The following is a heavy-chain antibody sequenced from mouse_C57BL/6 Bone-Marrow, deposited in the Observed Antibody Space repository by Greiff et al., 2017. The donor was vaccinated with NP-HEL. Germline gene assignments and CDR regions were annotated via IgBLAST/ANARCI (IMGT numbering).Heavy chain of an antibody. J-gene: IGHJ3*01. CDR1: GFTFSSYA. D-gene: IGHD6-1*01. V-gene: IGHV5-4*01. Sequence: EVQVVESGGGLVKPGGSLKLSCAASGFTFSSYAMSWVRQTPEKRLEWVATISDGGSYTYYPDNVKGRFTISRDNAKNNLYLQMSHLKSEDTAMYYCARAGASLPFAYWGQGTLVTVSA. CDR2: ISDGGSYT. CDR3: ARAGASLPFAY.